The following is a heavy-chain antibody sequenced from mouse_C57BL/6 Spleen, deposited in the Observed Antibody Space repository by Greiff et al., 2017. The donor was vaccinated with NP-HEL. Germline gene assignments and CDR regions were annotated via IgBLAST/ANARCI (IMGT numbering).Heavy chain of an antibody. D-gene: IGHD1-1*01. J-gene: IGHJ1*03. Sequence: QVQLQQPGAELVRPGTSVKLSCKASGYTFTSYWMHWVKQRPGQGLEWIGVIDPSDSYTNYNQKFKGKATLTVDTSSSTAYMQLSSLTSEDSAVYYCAGDSSSTFRYFDVWGTGTTVTVSS. V-gene: IGHV1-59*01. CDR1: GYTFTSYW. CDR3: AGDSSSTFRYFDV. CDR2: IDPSDSYT.